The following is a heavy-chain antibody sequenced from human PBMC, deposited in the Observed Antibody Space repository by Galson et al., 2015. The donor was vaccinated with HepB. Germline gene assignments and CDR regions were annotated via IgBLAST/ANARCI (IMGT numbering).Heavy chain of an antibody. CDR2: IKSKTDGGTT. V-gene: IGHV3-15*01. J-gene: IGHJ6*02. CDR3: APYCSSTSCPMGIYGMDV. CDR1: GFTFSNAW. D-gene: IGHD2-2*01. Sequence: SLRLSCAASGFTFSNAWMSWVRQAPGKGLEWVGRIKSKTDGGTTDYAAPVKGRFTISRDDSKNTLYLQMNSLKTEDTAVYYCAPYCSSTSCPMGIYGMDVWGQGTTVTVSS.